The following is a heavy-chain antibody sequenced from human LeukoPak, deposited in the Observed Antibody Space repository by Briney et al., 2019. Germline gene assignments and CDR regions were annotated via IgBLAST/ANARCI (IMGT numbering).Heavy chain of an antibody. CDR3: ATGYSSAWYYFDY. Sequence: PSETLSLTCSVSGDSVSTYYWTWIRQSPGKGLEWIGYIYHSGNTNYNPSLKSRVTISADTSNNQFSLRLSSVTAADTAVYYSATGYSSAWYYFDYWGQGTLVTVSS. V-gene: IGHV4-59*02. CDR2: IYHSGNT. D-gene: IGHD2-15*01. J-gene: IGHJ4*02. CDR1: GDSVSTYY.